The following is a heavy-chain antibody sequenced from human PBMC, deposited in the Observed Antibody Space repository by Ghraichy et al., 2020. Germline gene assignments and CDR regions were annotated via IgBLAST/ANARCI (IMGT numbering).Heavy chain of an antibody. CDR1: GGSISSSSYY. D-gene: IGHD3-3*01. V-gene: IGHV4-39*07. CDR3: ARDLDYDFWSGYSGYYYMDV. Sequence: ESLNISCTVSGGSISSSSYYWGWIRQPPGKGLEWIGSIYYSGSTYYNPSLKSRVTISVDTSKNQFSLKLSSVTAADTAVYYCARDLDYDFWSGYSGYYYMDVWGKGTTVTVSS. CDR2: IYYSGST. J-gene: IGHJ6*03.